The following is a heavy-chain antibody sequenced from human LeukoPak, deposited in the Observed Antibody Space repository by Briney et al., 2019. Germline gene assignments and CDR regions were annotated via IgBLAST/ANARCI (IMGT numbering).Heavy chain of an antibody. D-gene: IGHD5-18*01. Sequence: SETLSLTCTVSGVSISSYYWSWIRQPPGKGLEWIGEINHSGSTNYNPSLKSRVTISVDTSKNQFSLKLSSVTAADTAVYYCARHGYSYGPFWFDPWGQGTLVTVSS. CDR1: GVSISSYY. CDR3: ARHGYSYGPFWFDP. CDR2: INHSGST. J-gene: IGHJ5*02. V-gene: IGHV4-34*01.